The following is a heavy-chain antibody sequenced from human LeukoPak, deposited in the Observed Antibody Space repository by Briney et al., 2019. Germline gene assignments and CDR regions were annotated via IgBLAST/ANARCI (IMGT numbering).Heavy chain of an antibody. V-gene: IGHV4-38-2*02. J-gene: IGHJ5*02. D-gene: IGHD1-14*01. CDR1: GGSISSGSY. CDR2: IYHSGYT. Sequence: SETPSLTCTVSGGSISSGSYWTWIRQPPGRGLEWIGGIYHSGYTFYNPSLKSRVTISVDTSKNEFSLKLNSVTAADTALYYCAREGTVRWFDPWGQGTLVTVSS. CDR3: AREGTVRWFDP.